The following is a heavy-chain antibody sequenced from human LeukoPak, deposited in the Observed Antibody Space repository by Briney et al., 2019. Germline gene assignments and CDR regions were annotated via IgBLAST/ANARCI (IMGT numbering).Heavy chain of an antibody. D-gene: IGHD4-17*01. CDR1: GFAFSSYE. CDR3: ARHLYGGDY. CDR2: ISGSGSTI. Sequence: GGSLRLSCAASGFAFSSYEMNWVRQAPGKGLEWVSYISGSGSTIYYADSLKGRFTISRDNARNSLYLQMNSLRAEDTAVYYCARHLYGGDYWGQGTLVTVSS. J-gene: IGHJ4*02. V-gene: IGHV3-48*03.